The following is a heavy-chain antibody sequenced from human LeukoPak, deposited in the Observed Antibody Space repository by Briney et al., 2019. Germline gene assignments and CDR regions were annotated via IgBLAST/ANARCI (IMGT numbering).Heavy chain of an antibody. CDR1: GYTFSTYD. CDR2: MNPKSGNT. CDR3: ARFLKNPVNRRGPANYYMDV. Sequence: GASVKVSCKAAGYTFSTYDISWVRQAPGQGLEWMGWMNPKSGNTLYAQKFQGRVTMTRNTSISTAYMELSSVRSEDTAVYYCARFLKNPVNRRGPANYYMDVWGKGTTVTISS. V-gene: IGHV1-8*01. D-gene: IGHD2/OR15-2a*01. J-gene: IGHJ6*03.